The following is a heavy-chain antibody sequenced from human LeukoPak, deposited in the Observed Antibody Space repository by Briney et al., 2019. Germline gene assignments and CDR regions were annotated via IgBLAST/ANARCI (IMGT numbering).Heavy chain of an antibody. D-gene: IGHD3-10*01. V-gene: IGHV3-48*01. Sequence: GGSLRLSCAASGFTFTIFGLNWVRQAPGKGPEWVSYIDARSGITYYADSVQGRFTISRDDARESVFLQMGGLRVDDTAVYYCAKDKGWFGEFRNGMDVWGQGTTVTVS. CDR3: AKDKGWFGEFRNGMDV. J-gene: IGHJ6*02. CDR2: IDARSGIT. CDR1: GFTFTIFG.